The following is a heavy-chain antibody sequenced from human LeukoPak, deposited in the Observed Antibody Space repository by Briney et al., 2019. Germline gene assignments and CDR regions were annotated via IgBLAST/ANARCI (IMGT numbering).Heavy chain of an antibody. D-gene: IGHD3-3*01. CDR2: ISSSSSTI. J-gene: IGHJ3*02. CDR1: GFTVSSNY. Sequence: GGSLRLSCAASGFTVSSNYMNWVRQAPGKGLEWVSYISSSSSTIYYADSVKGRFTISRDNAKNSLYLQMNSLRAEDTAVYYCARASISKYYDFWSGYDSGAFDIWGQGTMVTVSS. CDR3: ARASISKYYDFWSGYDSGAFDI. V-gene: IGHV3-48*01.